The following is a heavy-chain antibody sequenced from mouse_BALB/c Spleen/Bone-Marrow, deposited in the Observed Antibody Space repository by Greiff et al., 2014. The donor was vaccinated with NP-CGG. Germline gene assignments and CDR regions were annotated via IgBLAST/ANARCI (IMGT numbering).Heavy chain of an antibody. CDR2: ISSGSSTI. V-gene: IGHV5-17*02. D-gene: IGHD2-1*01. CDR1: GFTFSSFG. J-gene: IGHJ4*01. Sequence: EVMLVESGGGLVQPGGSRKLSCAASGFTFSSFGMHWVRQAPEKGLEWVAYISSGSSTIYYADTVKGRFTISRDNPKNTLFLQMTSLRSEDTAMYYCARYGNYFYAMDYRGQGTSVTVSS. CDR3: ARYGNYFYAMDY.